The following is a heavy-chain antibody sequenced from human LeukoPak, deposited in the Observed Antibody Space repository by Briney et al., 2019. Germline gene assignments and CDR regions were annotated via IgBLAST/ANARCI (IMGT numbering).Heavy chain of an antibody. J-gene: IGHJ4*02. CDR2: ISDRGANT. D-gene: IGHD3-10*01. CDR1: GFTFNNYA. CDR3: AKTGGSGSYYSALDY. V-gene: IGHV3-23*01. Sequence: GGSLRLSCVASGFTFNNYAMSWVRQAPGKGLEWVSVISDRGANTFYADSVKGPVTISKDFSKNPLFLQMTSLRAEDTAVYYCAKTGGSGSYYSALDYWGQGTLVTVSS.